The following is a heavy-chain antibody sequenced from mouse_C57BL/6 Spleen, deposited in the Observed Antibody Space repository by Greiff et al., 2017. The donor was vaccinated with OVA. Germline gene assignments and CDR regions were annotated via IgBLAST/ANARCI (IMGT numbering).Heavy chain of an antibody. CDR1: GYAFSSYW. CDR2: IYPGDGDT. V-gene: IGHV1-80*01. CDR3: ARSAQARGFDY. D-gene: IGHD3-2*02. Sequence: QVQLQQSGAELVKPGASVKISCKASGYAFSSYWMNWVKQRPGKGLEWIGQIYPGDGDTNYNGKFKGKATLTANKSSSSAYMQLSSLTSEDSAVYFCARSAQARGFDYWGQGTTLTVSS. J-gene: IGHJ2*01.